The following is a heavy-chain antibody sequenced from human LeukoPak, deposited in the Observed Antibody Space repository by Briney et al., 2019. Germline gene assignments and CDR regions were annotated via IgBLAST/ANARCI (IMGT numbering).Heavy chain of an antibody. CDR1: GYTFTDYY. V-gene: IGHV1-2*02. J-gene: IGHJ4*02. CDR3: ARDSSYSSSLYYFEY. D-gene: IGHD6-6*01. Sequence: ASVEVSCKASGYTFTDYYMHWVRQAPGQGLEWMGWINPHSGGTNYAQKFQGRVTMTRDTSISTVYMEVSRLRSDDTAVYYCARDSSYSSSLYYFEYWGQGTLVTVSS. CDR2: INPHSGGT.